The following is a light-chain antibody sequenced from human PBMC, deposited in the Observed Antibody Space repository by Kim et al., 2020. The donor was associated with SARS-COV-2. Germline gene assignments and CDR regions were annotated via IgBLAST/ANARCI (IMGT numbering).Light chain of an antibody. V-gene: IGLV3-9*01. Sequence: SYELTQPPSVSVALGQTARITCGGSNIGRKNVHWYQQKPGQAPVLVIYRDTNRPSGIPERFSGSNSGNTAPLTISRAQAGDEADYYCQVWEGSWVFGGGT. J-gene: IGLJ3*02. CDR2: RDT. CDR1: NIGRKN. CDR3: QVWEGSWV.